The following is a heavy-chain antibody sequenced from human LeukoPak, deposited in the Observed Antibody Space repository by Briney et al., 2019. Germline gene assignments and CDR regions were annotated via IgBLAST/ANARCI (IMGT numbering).Heavy chain of an antibody. CDR1: GASISTSGYY. CDR2: IYHSGGT. J-gene: IGHJ3*02. CDR3: ARSAKQWLGNDAFDI. Sequence: PSETLSLTCTVSGASISTSGYYWGWIRQPPGKGLEWIGTIYHSGGTYYNPSLKSRVTISVDTSKNQFSLKLTSVTAADTAVYYCARSAKQWLGNDAFDIWGRGTMVTVSS. D-gene: IGHD6-19*01. V-gene: IGHV4-39*01.